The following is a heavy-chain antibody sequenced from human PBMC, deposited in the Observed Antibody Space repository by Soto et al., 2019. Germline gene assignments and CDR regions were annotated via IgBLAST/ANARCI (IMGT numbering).Heavy chain of an antibody. CDR2: ISGSGGST. CDR3: AKVKRSASPSQWLGYRYWYFDL. V-gene: IGHV3-23*01. J-gene: IGHJ2*01. D-gene: IGHD6-19*01. Sequence: GGSLRLSCAASGFTFSSYAMSWVRQAPGKGLEWVSAISGSGGSTYYADSVKGRFTISRDNSKNTLYLQMNSLRAEDTAVYYCAKVKRSASPSQWLGYRYWYFDLWGRGTLVTVSS. CDR1: GFTFSSYA.